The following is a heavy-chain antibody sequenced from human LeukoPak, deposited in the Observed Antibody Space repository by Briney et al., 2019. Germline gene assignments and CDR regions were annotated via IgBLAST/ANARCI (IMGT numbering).Heavy chain of an antibody. J-gene: IGHJ4*02. CDR3: ARESGTTVTIGGIDY. Sequence: GGSLRLSCAASGFTFSSYEMNWVRQAPGKGLEWVSYISSSGSTIYYADSVKGRFTISRDNAKNSLHLQMNSLRAEDTAVYYCARESGTTVTIGGIDYWGQGTLVTVSS. CDR2: ISSSGSTI. V-gene: IGHV3-48*03. CDR1: GFTFSSYE. D-gene: IGHD4-17*01.